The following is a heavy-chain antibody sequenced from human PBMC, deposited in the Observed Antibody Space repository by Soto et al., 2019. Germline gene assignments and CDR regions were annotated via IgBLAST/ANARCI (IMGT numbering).Heavy chain of an antibody. D-gene: IGHD3-22*01. J-gene: IGHJ4*02. CDR3: VKDQSAGYYYDSSGSVFGY. Sequence: GGSLRLSCASSGFTFSASAMHWVRQASGKGLEYVSAISSNGGSTYYADSVKGRFTISRDNSKNTLYLQMSSLRAEDTAVYYCVKDQSAGYYYDSSGSVFGYWGQGTLVTVSS. CDR2: ISSNGGST. V-gene: IGHV3-64D*06. CDR1: GFTFSASA.